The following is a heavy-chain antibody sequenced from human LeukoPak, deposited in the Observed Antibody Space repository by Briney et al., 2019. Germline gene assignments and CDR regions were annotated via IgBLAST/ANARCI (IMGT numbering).Heavy chain of an antibody. CDR1: GYTFTGYY. Sequence: ASVKVSCKASGYTFTGYYMHWVRQAPGQGLEWMGWINPNSGGTNYAQKFQGRVTMTRDTSISTAYMELSRLRSDDTAVYYCAGGYCSSTSCYPWFDPWGQGTLVTVSS. V-gene: IGHV1-2*02. J-gene: IGHJ5*02. CDR3: AGGYCSSTSCYPWFDP. D-gene: IGHD2-2*01. CDR2: INPNSGGT.